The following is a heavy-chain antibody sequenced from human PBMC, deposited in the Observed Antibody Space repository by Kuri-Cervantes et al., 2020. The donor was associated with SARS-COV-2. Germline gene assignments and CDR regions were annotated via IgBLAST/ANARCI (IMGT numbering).Heavy chain of an antibody. J-gene: IGHJ4*02. CDR3: AREDPPLIDSSGLTGIDY. CDR2: ISPTASTI. Sequence: GESLKISCLTSGFVFDFYEMNWVRQAPGKGLEWLAYISPTASTIYYADSVTGRFTISRDNAQNAVYLHMKSLRADDTAVYYCAREDPPLIDSSGLTGIDYWGQGTLVTVSS. CDR1: GFVFDFYE. D-gene: IGHD6-19*01. V-gene: IGHV3-48*03.